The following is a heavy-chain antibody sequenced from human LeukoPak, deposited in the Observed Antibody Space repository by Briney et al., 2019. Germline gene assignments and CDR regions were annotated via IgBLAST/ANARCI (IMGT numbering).Heavy chain of an antibody. CDR2: TNPNSGGT. J-gene: IGHJ4*02. CDR1: GYTFTGYY. D-gene: IGHD2-15*01. V-gene: IGHV1-2*02. CDR3: ARASAGIVVVVAAFDY. Sequence: GASVKVSCKASGYTFTGYYMHWVRQAPGQGLEWMGWTNPNSGGTNYAQKFQGRVTMTRDTSISTAYMELSRLRSDDTAVYYCARASAGIVVVVAAFDYWGQGTLVTVSS.